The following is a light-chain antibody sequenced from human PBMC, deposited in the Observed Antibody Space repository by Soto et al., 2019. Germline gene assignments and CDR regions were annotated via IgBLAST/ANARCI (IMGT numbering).Light chain of an antibody. V-gene: IGKV1-39*01. CDR1: QSISSY. CDR3: QQSYTTPRT. J-gene: IGKJ1*01. Sequence: DIQMTQSPSSLSASVGDRVTITCRASQSISSYLNWYQQKPGKAPKFLIYAASSLQSGVPPRFSGSGSGTDFTLTISSLQPEDFATYYCQQSYTTPRTFGQGTKVEIK. CDR2: AAS.